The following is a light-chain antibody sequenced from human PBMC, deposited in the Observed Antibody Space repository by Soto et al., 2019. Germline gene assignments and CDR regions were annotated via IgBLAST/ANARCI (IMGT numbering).Light chain of an antibody. V-gene: IGKV1-5*03. CDR3: QQYYRYPWT. CDR1: QSISSW. J-gene: IGKJ1*01. CDR2: KAS. Sequence: DNQMTQSPSTLSASVGDRVTITCRASQSISSWLAWYQQKPGKAPKLLIYKASSLEGGVPSRFSGSGSGTEFTLTINSLQPDDFAAYYCQQYYRYPWTFGQGTKVEIK.